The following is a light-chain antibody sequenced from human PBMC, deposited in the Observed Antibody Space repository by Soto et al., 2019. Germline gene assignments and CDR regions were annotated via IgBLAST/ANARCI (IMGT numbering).Light chain of an antibody. Sequence: EIVLTQSPATLSLSPGERATLSCRASQSVSYRYLAWYQQRPGQAPSLLIYGAPSRATGIPDRFTGSGSGTEFTLTISSLEPEDFAVYYCQQYGTSWTFGQGTKVEIK. V-gene: IGKV3-20*01. J-gene: IGKJ1*01. CDR2: GAP. CDR3: QQYGTSWT. CDR1: QSVSYRY.